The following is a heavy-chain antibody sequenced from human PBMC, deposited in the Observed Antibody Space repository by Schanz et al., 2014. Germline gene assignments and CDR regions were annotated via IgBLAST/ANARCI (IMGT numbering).Heavy chain of an antibody. CDR2: ITGGSTTYT. J-gene: IGHJ5*01. Sequence: ESGGGLVKPGGSLRLSCAASGFTFNNFGMNWVRQAPGKGLEWVSCITGGSTTYTYYADSVRGRFTISRDNAKSSVYLQMNSLRAEDTALYYCAKDVYRGYYSVSSDSWGQGTLVTVSS. CDR1: GFTFNNFG. V-gene: IGHV3-21*01. CDR3: AKDVYRGYYSVSSDS. D-gene: IGHD5-12*01.